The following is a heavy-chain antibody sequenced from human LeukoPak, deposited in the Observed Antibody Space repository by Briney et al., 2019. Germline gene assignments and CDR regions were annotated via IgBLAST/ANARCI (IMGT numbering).Heavy chain of an antibody. J-gene: IGHJ6*02. V-gene: IGHV1-18*01. CDR1: GYTFTIYG. CDR2: IGASNGYT. D-gene: IGHD2-2*02. Sequence: GASVKVSFKASGYTFTIYGFSWVRQAPGQGLEWLGWIGASNGYTNYAQRVQGRVTLTTDTSTSTAYMELRSLRSDDTAVYYCARDQPSCSGPSCYTYYYYGMDVWGQGTTVTVSS. CDR3: ARDQPSCSGPSCYTYYYYGMDV.